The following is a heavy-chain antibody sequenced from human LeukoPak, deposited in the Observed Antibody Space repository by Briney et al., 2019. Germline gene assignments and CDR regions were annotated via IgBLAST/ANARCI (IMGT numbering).Heavy chain of an antibody. CDR1: GGSISSGGYY. D-gene: IGHD3-22*01. J-gene: IGHJ4*02. CDR3: ARAWFRFDY. V-gene: IGHV4-30-2*01. Sequence: PSETLSLTCTVSGGSISSGGYYWSWIRQPPGKGLEWIGYIYHSGSTYYNPSLKSRVTISVDRSKNQFSLKLSSVTAADTAVYYCARAWFRFDYWGQGTLVTVSS. CDR2: IYHSGST.